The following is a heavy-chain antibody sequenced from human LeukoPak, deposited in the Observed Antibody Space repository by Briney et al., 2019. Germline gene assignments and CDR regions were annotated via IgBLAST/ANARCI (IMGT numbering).Heavy chain of an antibody. Sequence: PGGPLRLSCAASGFTFSDHYMDWVRQAPGRGLEWVGRIRNKADSYTTEYAASVKGRFTISRDDSKNSVYLQMNSLKTEDTALYYCARSCGTCSIDPWGQGTLVTVSS. CDR2: IRNKADSYTT. J-gene: IGHJ5*02. CDR1: GFTFSDHY. D-gene: IGHD2-15*01. V-gene: IGHV3-72*01. CDR3: ARSCGTCSIDP.